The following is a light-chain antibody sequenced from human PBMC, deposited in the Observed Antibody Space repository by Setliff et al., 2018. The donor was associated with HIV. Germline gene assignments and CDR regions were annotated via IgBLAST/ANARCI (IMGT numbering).Light chain of an antibody. J-gene: IGLJ1*01. V-gene: IGLV2-23*02. CDR1: SSDVGKFNL. Sequence: QSALTQPASVSGSPGQSITVSCTGTSSDVGKFNLVSWYQQHPGRAPKLIIYEDTKTSSGISNRFPGSKSGNTASLTISGLQPEDEADYYCCSYAGSDTFDVFGTGTKVTVL. CDR3: CSYAGSDTFDV. CDR2: EDT.